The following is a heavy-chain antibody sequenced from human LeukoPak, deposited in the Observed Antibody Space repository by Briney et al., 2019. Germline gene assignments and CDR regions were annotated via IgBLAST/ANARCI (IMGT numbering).Heavy chain of an antibody. D-gene: IGHD3-3*01. CDR2: IKDDGSEK. Sequence: GGSLRLSCAGSGFTFSSHWMNWVRQAPGKGLEWVASIKDDGSEKHFLDSVNGRFAISRDNAKNSLYLQMSSLRAEDAAVYYCARRGITISGVLVYHYSGLDVWGQGTTVTVSS. CDR3: ARRGITISGVLVYHYSGLDV. V-gene: IGHV3-7*02. CDR1: GFTFSSHW. J-gene: IGHJ6*02.